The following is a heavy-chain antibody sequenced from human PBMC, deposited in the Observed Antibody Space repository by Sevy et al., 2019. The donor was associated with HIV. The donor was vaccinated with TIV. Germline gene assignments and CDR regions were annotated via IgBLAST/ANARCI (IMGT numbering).Heavy chain of an antibody. J-gene: IGHJ4*02. CDR2: ISYDGSNK. V-gene: IGHV3-30-3*01. D-gene: IGHD3-3*01. Sequence: GGSLRLSCAASGFTFSSYAMHWVRQAPGKGLEWVAVISYDGSNKYYADSVKGRFTISRDNSKNTLYLQMNSLRVEDTAVYYCASENPPRDYDFWSGYYRRVEKFDYWGQGTLVTVSS. CDR1: GFTFSSYA. CDR3: ASENPPRDYDFWSGYYRRVEKFDY.